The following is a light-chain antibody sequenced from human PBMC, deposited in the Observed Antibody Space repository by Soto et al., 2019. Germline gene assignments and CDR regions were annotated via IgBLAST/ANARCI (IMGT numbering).Light chain of an antibody. V-gene: IGKV1-5*01. CDR1: QSINNW. CDR3: QHYNGYPYT. CDR2: DVF. Sequence: DIQMTQSPSTLSASIGDRVTITCRASQSINNWLAWYQQKPGQAPNLLIYDVFRLGTGVPSRFSGSGSGTEFTLTISSLQADDFATYFCQHYNGYPYTFGPGTKLEI. J-gene: IGKJ2*01.